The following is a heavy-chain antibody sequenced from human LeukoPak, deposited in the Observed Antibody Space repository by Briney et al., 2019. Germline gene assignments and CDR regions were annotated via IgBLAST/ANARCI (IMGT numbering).Heavy chain of an antibody. J-gene: IGHJ4*01. Sequence: GESLKISCQGSGYTFTSFWIGWVRQMPGKGLEWLGIIYPGDSDTRYSPSFQGQVTISADKSIRTAYLQWSSLKASDTAIYYCARLKSGNSGFDYWGHGTLVTVSS. CDR1: GYTFTSFW. CDR2: IYPGDSDT. CDR3: ARLKSGNSGFDY. V-gene: IGHV5-51*01. D-gene: IGHD4-23*01.